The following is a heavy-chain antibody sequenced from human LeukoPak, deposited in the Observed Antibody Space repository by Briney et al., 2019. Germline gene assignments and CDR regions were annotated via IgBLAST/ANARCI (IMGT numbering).Heavy chain of an antibody. CDR1: GYTFTSYD. CDR2: MNRNSGNT. D-gene: IGHD2-15*01. Sequence: ASVKVSCKASGYTFTSYDINWVRQATGQGLEWMGWMNRNSGNTGYAQKFQGRVTMTRNTSISTAYMELSSLRSEDTAVYYCARSRQKMRGPIKNWFDPWGQGTLVTVSS. V-gene: IGHV1-8*01. J-gene: IGHJ5*02. CDR3: ARSRQKMRGPIKNWFDP.